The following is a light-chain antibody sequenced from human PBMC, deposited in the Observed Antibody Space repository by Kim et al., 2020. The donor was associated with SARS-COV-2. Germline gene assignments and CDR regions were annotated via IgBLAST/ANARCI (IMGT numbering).Light chain of an antibody. Sequence: LSPGERATLSCRASQSVSSYLAWYQQKPGQAPRLLIYDASNRATGIPARFSGGGSGTDFTLTISSLEPEDFAVYYCQQRGSWPITFGQGTRLEIK. CDR1: QSVSSY. CDR2: DAS. CDR3: QQRGSWPIT. J-gene: IGKJ5*01. V-gene: IGKV3-11*01.